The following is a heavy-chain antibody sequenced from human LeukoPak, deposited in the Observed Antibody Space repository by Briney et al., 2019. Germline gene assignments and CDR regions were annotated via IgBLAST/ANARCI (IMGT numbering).Heavy chain of an antibody. J-gene: IGHJ5*02. CDR3: ARDDRRHYDFEFDP. CDR1: GFTVSNNY. CDR2: IYSGGDT. D-gene: IGHD3-3*01. Sequence: GGSLRLSCAGSGFTVSNNYMSWVRQTPGRGLEWLSIIYSGGDTYYPDSLKGRFTISRDNSKNTLYLQMNSLRAEDTAVYYCARDDRRHYDFEFDPWGQGTLVTVSS. V-gene: IGHV3-66*01.